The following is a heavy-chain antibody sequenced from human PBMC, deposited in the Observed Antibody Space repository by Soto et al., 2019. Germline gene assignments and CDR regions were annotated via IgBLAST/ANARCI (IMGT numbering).Heavy chain of an antibody. CDR2: ISGSGGST. D-gene: IGHD6-19*01. V-gene: IGHV3-23*01. CDR1: GFAFSSYA. J-gene: IGHJ4*02. CDR3: ASRSSGWYFDY. Sequence: EVRLLESGGGLVQPGGSLRLSCAASGFAFSSYAMNWVRQAPGKGLEWVSVISGSGGSTYYADSVKGRFTISRDNSKNTLYPQMNSLRAEDTAVYYCASRSSGWYFDYWGQGALVTVSS.